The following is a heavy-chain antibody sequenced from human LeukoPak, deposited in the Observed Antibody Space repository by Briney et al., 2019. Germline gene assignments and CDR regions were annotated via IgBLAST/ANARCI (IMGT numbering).Heavy chain of an antibody. V-gene: IGHV1-46*01. J-gene: IGHJ6*04. CDR2: INPSGGST. D-gene: IGHD6-13*01. CDR1: GYTFTGYY. CDR3: ASERGIAAAGTSNYYYYYGMDV. Sequence: ASVKVSCKASGYTFTGYYMHWVRQAPGQGLEWMGIINPSGGSTSYAQKFQGRVTMTRDTSTSTVYMELSSLRSEDTAVYYCASERGIAAAGTSNYYYYYGMDVWGKGTTVTVSS.